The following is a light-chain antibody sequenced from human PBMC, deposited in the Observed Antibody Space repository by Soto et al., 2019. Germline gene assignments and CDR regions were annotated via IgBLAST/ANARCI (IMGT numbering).Light chain of an antibody. CDR1: SGDVGAYNY. V-gene: IGLV2-14*01. Sequence: QSALTQPASVSGSPGQSITISCTGTSGDVGAYNYVSWYQQHPGKAPRLMIYDVSNRPSGASNRFSGSNSGNTASLTISGLQAEDEADYYCSSFTNTYSYVFGTGTKLTVL. J-gene: IGLJ1*01. CDR3: SSFTNTYSYV. CDR2: DVS.